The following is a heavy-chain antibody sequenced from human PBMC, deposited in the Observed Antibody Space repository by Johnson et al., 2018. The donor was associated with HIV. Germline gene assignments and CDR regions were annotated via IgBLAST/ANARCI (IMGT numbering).Heavy chain of an antibody. J-gene: IGHJ3*02. D-gene: IGHD7-27*01. V-gene: IGHV3-30*04. CDR2: ISYDGINK. CDR1: GFTFSSYA. Sequence: VQLVESGGGVVQPGRSLRLSCAASGFTFSSYAMHWVRQAPGKGLEWVAVISYDGINKYYADSVKGRFTISRDNSKNTLYLQINSLRAEDTAVYYCASSWGNAFDIWGQGTMVTVSS. CDR3: ASSWGNAFDI.